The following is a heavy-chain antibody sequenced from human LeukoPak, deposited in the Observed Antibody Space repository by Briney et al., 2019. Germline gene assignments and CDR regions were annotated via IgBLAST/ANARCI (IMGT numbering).Heavy chain of an antibody. CDR1: GYTFTGYY. Sequence: GASVKVSCKASGYTFTGYYMHWVRQAPGQGLEWMGWINPNSGGTHYAQKFQGRVTMTRDTSISTAYMERSRLRSDDTAVYYCARVYYYGSGSYYVYYFGYWGQGTLVTVSS. CDR3: ARVYYYGSGSYYVYYFGY. J-gene: IGHJ4*02. CDR2: INPNSGGT. V-gene: IGHV1-2*02. D-gene: IGHD3-10*01.